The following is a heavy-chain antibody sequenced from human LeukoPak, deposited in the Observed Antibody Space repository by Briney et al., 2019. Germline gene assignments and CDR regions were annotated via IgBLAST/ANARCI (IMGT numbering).Heavy chain of an antibody. CDR3: ARHLSGTTMAHYFDH. V-gene: IGHV4-39*01. CDR2: IYSSGNT. J-gene: IGHJ4*02. Sequence: PGGSLRLSCAASGFTFSDYWMSWIRQSPGKGLEWIASIYSSGNTYYNPSLQSRVSVSVDTSKNQFSVRLSSLTAADTAVYYCARHLSGTTMAHYFDHWGQGTVVTVSS. CDR1: GFTFSDYW. D-gene: IGHD1-1*01.